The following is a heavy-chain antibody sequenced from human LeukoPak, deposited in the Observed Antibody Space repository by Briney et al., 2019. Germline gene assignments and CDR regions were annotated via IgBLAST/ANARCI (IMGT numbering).Heavy chain of an antibody. CDR3: ARGRDGYNYYYYYYMDV. V-gene: IGHV3-33*02. CDR1: GFTFSNYG. D-gene: IGHD5-24*01. CDR2: MWYDGSIK. Sequence: PGRSLRLSCAASGFTFSNYGMHWVRQAPGKGLEWLAIMWYDGSIKYYADSAKGRFTISRDDSENTVFLQMNSLRAEDTAVYYCARGRDGYNYYYYYYMDVWGKGTTVTVSS. J-gene: IGHJ6*03.